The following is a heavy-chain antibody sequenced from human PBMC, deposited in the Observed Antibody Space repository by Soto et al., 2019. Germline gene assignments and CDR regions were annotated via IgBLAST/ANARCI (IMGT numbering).Heavy chain of an antibody. J-gene: IGHJ6*02. CDR1: GFTFSTYS. V-gene: IGHV3-48*02. CDR3: AGGGSSSDNGMDV. Sequence: EVKLVESGGDLVQPGGSLRLSCAASGFTFSTYSMNWVRQAPGKGLEWVSYISSRSYTIYYVDSVKGRFTISRDNDKKSLYLRINSRRDETTAVYYCAGGGSSSDNGMDVWGQGTTVTVSS. CDR2: ISSRSYTI. D-gene: IGHD6-6*01.